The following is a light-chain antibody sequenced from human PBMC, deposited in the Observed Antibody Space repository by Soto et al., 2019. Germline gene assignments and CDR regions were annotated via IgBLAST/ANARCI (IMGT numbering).Light chain of an antibody. J-gene: IGLJ1*01. CDR1: SSNIGNNY. CDR2: DNN. Sequence: QSVLTQPPSVSAAPGQKVTISCSGSSSNIGNNYVSWYQQLPGTAPKLLIYDNNKRPSGIPDRFSGSKSGTSATLGITGLQTGDEADYYCGTWDSSLSAPQVFGTGTKLTVL. CDR3: GTWDSSLSAPQV. V-gene: IGLV1-51*01.